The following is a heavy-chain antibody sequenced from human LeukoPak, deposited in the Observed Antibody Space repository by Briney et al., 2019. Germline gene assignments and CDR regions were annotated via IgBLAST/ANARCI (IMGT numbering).Heavy chain of an antibody. D-gene: IGHD2/OR15-2a*01. J-gene: IGHJ3*02. CDR1: GGSFSGYY. CDR3: ARDQYFDAFDI. V-gene: IGHV4-34*01. CDR2: INHSGST. Sequence: SGTLSLTCAVYGGSFSGYYWSWIRQPPGKGLEWIGEINHSGSTNYNPSLKSLVTISVDTSKNQFSLKLSSVTAEDTALYYCARDQYFDAFDIWGQGTMVTVSS.